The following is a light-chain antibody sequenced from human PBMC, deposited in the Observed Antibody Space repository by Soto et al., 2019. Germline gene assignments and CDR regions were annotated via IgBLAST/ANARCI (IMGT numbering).Light chain of an antibody. V-gene: IGLV2-18*02. Sequence: QSVLTQPPSVSGSPGQSVTISCTGTSSDVGSYNRVSWYQQPPGTAPKLMIYEVSNRPSGVPDRFSGSKSGNTASLAISNLEAEDESDYYCGSYTSTDTPFVFGTGTKVTVL. J-gene: IGLJ1*01. CDR2: EVS. CDR1: SSDVGSYNR. CDR3: GSYTSTDTPFV.